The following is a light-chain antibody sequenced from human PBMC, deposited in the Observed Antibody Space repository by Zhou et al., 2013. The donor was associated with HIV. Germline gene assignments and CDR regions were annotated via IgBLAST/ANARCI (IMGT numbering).Light chain of an antibody. CDR2: GAS. V-gene: IGKV3-20*01. Sequence: EIVLTQSPGTLSLSPGDRATLSCRASQSVSSSYLAWYKQSPGQAPKLLIYGASSRATGIPDRFSGSGSGTDFTLTIARLEPEDSAVYYCQQYGSSPLTFGGGTKVEIK. CDR1: QSVSSSY. CDR3: QQYGSSPLT. J-gene: IGKJ4*01.